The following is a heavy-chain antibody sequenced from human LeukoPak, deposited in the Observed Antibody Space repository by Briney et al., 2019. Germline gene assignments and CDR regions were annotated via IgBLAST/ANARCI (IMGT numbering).Heavy chain of an antibody. J-gene: IGHJ5*02. V-gene: IGHV3-23*01. CDR1: GFTFSSYG. D-gene: IGHD6-19*01. CDR3: AKDPYSSGPYNWFDP. Sequence: PGGSLRLSCAASGFTFSSYGMSWVRQAPGKGLEWVSAISGSGGSTYYADSVKGLFTISRDNSKNTLYLQMNRLRAEDTAVYYCAKDPYSSGPYNWFDPWGQGTLVTVSS. CDR2: ISGSGGST.